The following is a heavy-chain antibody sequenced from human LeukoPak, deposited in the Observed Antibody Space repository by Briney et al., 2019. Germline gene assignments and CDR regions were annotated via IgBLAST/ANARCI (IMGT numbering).Heavy chain of an antibody. CDR1: GYTFTSYD. CDR2: MNPNSGNT. J-gene: IGHJ4*02. V-gene: IGHV1-8*03. CDR3: AKSMDILTGYLWSLDY. D-gene: IGHD3-9*01. Sequence: GASVKVSCKASGYTFTSYDINWVRQATGQGLEWMGWMNPNSGNTGYAQKFQGRVTITRNTSISTAYMELSSLRSEDTAVYYCAKSMDILTGYLWSLDYWGQGILVTVSS.